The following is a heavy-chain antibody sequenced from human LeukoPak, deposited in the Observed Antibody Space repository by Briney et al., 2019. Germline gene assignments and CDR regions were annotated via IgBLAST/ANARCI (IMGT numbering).Heavy chain of an antibody. V-gene: IGHV3-7*01. J-gene: IGHJ2*01. CDR3: ARARGDGYQWYFDL. CDR1: GFTFSSYW. D-gene: IGHD5-24*01. Sequence: PGGSLRLSCAASGFTFSSYWMNWVRQAPGKGLEWVANIKQDGSEKNYVDFVKGRFIISRDNAKNSLDLQMNSLRAEDTAVYYCARARGDGYQWYFDLWGRGTLVTVSS. CDR2: IKQDGSEK.